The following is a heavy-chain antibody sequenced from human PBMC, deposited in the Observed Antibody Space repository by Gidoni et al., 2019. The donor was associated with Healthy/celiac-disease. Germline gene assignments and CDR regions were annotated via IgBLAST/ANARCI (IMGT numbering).Heavy chain of an antibody. Sequence: EVQLVESGGGLVKPGGSLRLSCAASGFTFSSYSMNWVRQAPGKGLEWVSSISSSSSYIYYADSVKGRFTISRDNAKNSLYLQMNSLRAEDTAVYYCARDRARIYDSSGDWDYWGQGTLVTVSS. CDR1: GFTFSSYS. J-gene: IGHJ4*02. CDR2: ISSSSSYI. CDR3: ARDRARIYDSSGDWDY. D-gene: IGHD3-22*01. V-gene: IGHV3-21*01.